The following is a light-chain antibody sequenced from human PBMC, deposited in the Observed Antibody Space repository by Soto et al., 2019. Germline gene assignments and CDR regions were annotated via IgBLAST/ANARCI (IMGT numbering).Light chain of an antibody. CDR3: QQSYSSPPT. CDR2: AAS. CDR1: QSISNH. J-gene: IGKJ1*01. Sequence: DIQMTQSPSSLSASVEDRVIITCRASQSISNHLNWYQQKQGKAPKLLIFAASSLQSGVPSRFSGRRSGPDFTLTISSLQPEDFATYYCQQSYSSPPTFGQGTKVDIK. V-gene: IGKV1-39*01.